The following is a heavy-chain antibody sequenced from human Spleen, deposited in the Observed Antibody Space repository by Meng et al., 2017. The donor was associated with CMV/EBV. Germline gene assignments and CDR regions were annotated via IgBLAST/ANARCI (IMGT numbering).Heavy chain of an antibody. CDR3: AREEMGGWFDP. V-gene: IGHV3-48*03. J-gene: IGHJ5*02. CDR1: GFTFSSYE. D-gene: IGHD3-16*01. CDR2: ISSSGSTI. Sequence: GESLKISCAVSGFTFSSYEMNWVRQAPGKGLEWVSYISSSGSTIYYADSVKGRFTISRDNAKNSLYLQMNSLRAEDTAVYYCAREEMGGWFDPWGQGTLVTVSS.